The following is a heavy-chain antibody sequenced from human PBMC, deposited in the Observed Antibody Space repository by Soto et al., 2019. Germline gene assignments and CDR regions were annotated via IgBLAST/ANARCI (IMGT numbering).Heavy chain of an antibody. CDR3: VRRVSGNYDY. CDR2: ISSNGGTT. CDR1: GFTFSSYD. V-gene: IGHV3-64*01. Sequence: EVQLAESGGGMVQPGGSLRLSCVASGFTFSSYDMHWVRQAPGKGLEYVSSISSNGGTTYYGNSVKGRFTISRDNSKNPLYLQMGSLRAGDSAVYYCVRRVSGNYDYWGQGTLVTVSS. J-gene: IGHJ4*02. D-gene: IGHD1-7*01.